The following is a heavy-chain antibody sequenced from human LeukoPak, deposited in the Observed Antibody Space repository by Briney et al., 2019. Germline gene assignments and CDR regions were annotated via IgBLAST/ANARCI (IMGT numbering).Heavy chain of an antibody. J-gene: IGHJ4*02. V-gene: IGHV3-33*06. CDR1: GFTFSSYG. CDR3: AKRAIGYCSSNRCAIDY. Sequence: PGGSLRLSCAASGFTFSSYGMHWVRQAPGKGLEWVAVIWYDGSNKYYADSVKGRFTISRDNPKNTLYLQMNSLRDEDTAVYYCAKRAIGYCSSNRCAIDYWGQGTLVTVSS. CDR2: IWYDGSNK. D-gene: IGHD2-2*01.